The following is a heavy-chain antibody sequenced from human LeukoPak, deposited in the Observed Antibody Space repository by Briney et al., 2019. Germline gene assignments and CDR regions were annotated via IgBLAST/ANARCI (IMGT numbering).Heavy chain of an antibody. D-gene: IGHD3-22*01. J-gene: IGHJ4*02. CDR1: GFTFSSYS. Sequence: GGSLRLSCAASGFTFSSYSMNWVRQAPGKGLEWVSSISSSSSYIYYADSVKGRFTISRDNAKNSLYLQMNSLRAEDTAVYYCARDKDYYDSSGYRLFDYWGQGTLVTVSS. V-gene: IGHV3-21*01. CDR3: ARDKDYYDSSGYRLFDY. CDR2: ISSSSSYI.